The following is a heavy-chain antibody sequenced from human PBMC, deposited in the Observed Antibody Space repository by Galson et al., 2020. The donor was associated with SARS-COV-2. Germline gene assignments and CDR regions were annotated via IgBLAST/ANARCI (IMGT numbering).Heavy chain of an antibody. CDR3: ARGRSSFDY. CDR1: GGSISSGSYY. J-gene: IGHJ4*02. Sequence: SETLSLTCTVSGGSISSGSYYWSWIRQPAGKGLEWIGRIYTSGSTNYNPSLKSRVTISVDTSKNQFSLKLSSVTAADTAVYYCARGRSSFDYWGQGTLVTVSS. D-gene: IGHD6-19*01. CDR2: IYTSGST. V-gene: IGHV4-61*02.